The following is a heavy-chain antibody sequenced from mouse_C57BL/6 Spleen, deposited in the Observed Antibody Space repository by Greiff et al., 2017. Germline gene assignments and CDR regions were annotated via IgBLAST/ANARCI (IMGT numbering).Heavy chain of an antibody. J-gene: IGHJ2*01. Sequence: VQLQQSGPELVKPGASVKISCKASGYTFTDYYMNWVKQSLGKSLEWIGDINPNNGGTSYNQKFKGKATLTVDKSSSTAYMELRRLTSEDSAVYYCAGGDGCYERYFDYWGQGTTLTVSS. V-gene: IGHV1-26*01. CDR1: GYTFTDYY. CDR2: INPNNGGT. CDR3: AGGDGCYERYFDY. D-gene: IGHD2-3*01.